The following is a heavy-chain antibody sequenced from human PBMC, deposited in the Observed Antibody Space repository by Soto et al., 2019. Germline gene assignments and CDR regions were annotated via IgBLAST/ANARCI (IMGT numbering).Heavy chain of an antibody. D-gene: IGHD3-22*01. V-gene: IGHV3-30*02. Sequence: PGGSLRLSCAASGFTFSSYVMHWVRQAPGKGLEWVAVIWYDGSNKYYADSVKGRFTISRDNSKNTLYLQMNSLRAEDTAVYYCANLYYYDSSGYPPQFDYWGQGTLVTVSS. CDR2: IWYDGSNK. J-gene: IGHJ4*02. CDR1: GFTFSSYV. CDR3: ANLYYYDSSGYPPQFDY.